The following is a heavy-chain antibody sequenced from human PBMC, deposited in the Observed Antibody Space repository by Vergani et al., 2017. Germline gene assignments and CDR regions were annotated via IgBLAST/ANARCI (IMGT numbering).Heavy chain of an antibody. CDR3: ATGAGPFDI. V-gene: IGHV4-4*07. CDR2: LCPSGST. CDR1: GAPISYWC. Sequence: QVQMQESGPGLVKTSETLSLTCSASGAPISYWCWSWLRQPAGKGLEWIGRLCPSGSTSYNPPLKSRVTMSIDTSKNQFSLKLTSVTAADTAVYYCATGAGPFDIWGQGTLVTVSS. D-gene: IGHD7-27*01. J-gene: IGHJ4*02.